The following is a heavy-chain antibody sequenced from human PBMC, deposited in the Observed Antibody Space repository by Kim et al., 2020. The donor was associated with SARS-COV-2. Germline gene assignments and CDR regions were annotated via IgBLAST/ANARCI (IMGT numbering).Heavy chain of an antibody. J-gene: IGHJ4*02. Sequence: SLQGRFTISRDKAKNLLYLQMNSLSAEDTAVYYCARGGTGAQRIDPFDYWGQGTLVTVSS. V-gene: IGHV3-21*06. CDR3: ARGGTGAQRIDPFDY.